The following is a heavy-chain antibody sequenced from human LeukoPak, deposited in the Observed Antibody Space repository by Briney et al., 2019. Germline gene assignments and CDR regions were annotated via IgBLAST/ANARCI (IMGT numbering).Heavy chain of an antibody. Sequence: SETLSLTCAVYGGSFSGYYWSWIRQPPGKGLEWIGEINHSGSTNYNPSLKSRVTISVDKSKNQFSLKLSSVTAADTAVYYCARKYYDILTGYVYFDYWGQGTLVTVSS. J-gene: IGHJ4*02. CDR2: INHSGST. CDR3: ARKYYDILTGYVYFDY. CDR1: GGSFSGYY. D-gene: IGHD3-9*01. V-gene: IGHV4-34*01.